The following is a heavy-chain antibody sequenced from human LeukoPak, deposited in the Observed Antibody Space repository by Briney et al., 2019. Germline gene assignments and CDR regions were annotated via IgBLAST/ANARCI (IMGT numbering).Heavy chain of an antibody. CDR3: ATGGGYCSGGTCPPGYYGMDV. CDR2: FDPEDGEI. Sequence: ASVKVSCKVSGYTLTELSMHWVRQAPGKGLEWMGGFDPEDGEIIYVQKFQGRVTMTEDTSTDTAYMELSSLRSEDTAVYYCATGGGYCSGGTCPPGYYGMDVWGEGTTVTVSS. D-gene: IGHD2-15*01. J-gene: IGHJ6*04. CDR1: GYTLTELS. V-gene: IGHV1-24*01.